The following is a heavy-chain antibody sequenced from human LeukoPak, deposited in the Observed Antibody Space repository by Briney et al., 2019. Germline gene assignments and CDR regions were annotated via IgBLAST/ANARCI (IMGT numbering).Heavy chain of an antibody. CDR3: ARRGVEMATISYYYYYYMDV. CDR1: GYSISTGYY. CDR2: IYYSGST. D-gene: IGHD5-24*01. Sequence: SETLSLTCTVSGYSISTGYYWDWIRQPPGKGLEWIGSIYYSGSTYYNPSLKSRVTISVDTSKNQFSLKLSSVTAADTAVYYCARRGVEMATISYYYYYYMDVWGKGTTVTISS. J-gene: IGHJ6*03. V-gene: IGHV4-38-2*02.